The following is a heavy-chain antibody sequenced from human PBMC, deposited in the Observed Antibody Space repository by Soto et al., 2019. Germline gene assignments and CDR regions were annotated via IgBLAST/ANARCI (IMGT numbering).Heavy chain of an antibody. Sequence: EVQLLESGGGLVQPGGSLRLSCAASGFTFSSYAMSWVRQAPGKGLEWVSAISGSGGSTYYADSVKGRFTISRDNXKXTLYLQMNSLRAEDTAVYYCAKSTPTWQQLVPMPDYWGQGTLVTVSS. CDR1: GFTFSSYA. J-gene: IGHJ4*02. D-gene: IGHD6-13*01. CDR3: AKSTPTWQQLVPMPDY. CDR2: ISGSGGST. V-gene: IGHV3-23*01.